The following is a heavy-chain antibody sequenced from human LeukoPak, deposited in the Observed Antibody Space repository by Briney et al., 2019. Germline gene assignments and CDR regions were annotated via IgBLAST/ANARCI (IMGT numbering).Heavy chain of an antibody. CDR2: INPNSGDT. J-gene: IGHJ4*02. V-gene: IGHV1-2*02. D-gene: IGHD3-10*01. Sequence: ASVKVSCKASGYTFTGYYIHWVRQAPGQGLEWMGWINPNSGDTNYAQKFQGRVTMTRDTSINTPYMELSRLRSDDTAVYYCARDIGWGSYYWGQGTLVTVSS. CDR3: ARDIGWGSYY. CDR1: GYTFTGYY.